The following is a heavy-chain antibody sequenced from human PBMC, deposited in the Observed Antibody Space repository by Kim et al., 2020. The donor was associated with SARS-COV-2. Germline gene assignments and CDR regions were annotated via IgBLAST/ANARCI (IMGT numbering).Heavy chain of an antibody. Sequence: ADSVKGRFTISRDNSKNTLYLQMNSLRAEDTAVYYCAKTTMVRVPFLFDYWGQGTLVTVSS. D-gene: IGHD3-10*01. J-gene: IGHJ4*02. V-gene: IGHV3-23*01. CDR3: AKTTMVRVPFLFDY.